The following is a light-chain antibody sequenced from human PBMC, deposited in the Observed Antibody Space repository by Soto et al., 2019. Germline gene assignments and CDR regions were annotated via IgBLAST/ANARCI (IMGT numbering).Light chain of an antibody. Sequence: DIHMTQSPSTLSASVGGRVTITCRASQSISSWLAWYQQKPGSAPKLLIYEASSLESGVPSRISGSGSGTEFTLTVTTLQPDDFATYYCQQYSTYPYTFGQGTKLEIK. CDR3: QQYSTYPYT. CDR1: QSISSW. V-gene: IGKV1-5*03. CDR2: EAS. J-gene: IGKJ2*01.